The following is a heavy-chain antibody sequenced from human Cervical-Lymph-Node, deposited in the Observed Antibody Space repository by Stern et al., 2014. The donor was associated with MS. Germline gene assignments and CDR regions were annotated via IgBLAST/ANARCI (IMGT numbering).Heavy chain of an antibody. CDR3: ARHPYSGDFSYGGGFDY. CDR1: GYSFTTHW. J-gene: IGHJ4*02. V-gene: IGHV5-51*01. D-gene: IGHD1-26*01. CDR2: VYPGDSYT. Sequence: EVQLVESGAEVKKSGESLKISCKGSGYSFTTHWIAWVRQTPGKGLEWMGIVYPGDSYTTYSPSFQGQVTTSADKSINTAYLHWSSLKASDTAMYYCARHPYSGDFSYGGGFDYWGQGTLVTVSS.